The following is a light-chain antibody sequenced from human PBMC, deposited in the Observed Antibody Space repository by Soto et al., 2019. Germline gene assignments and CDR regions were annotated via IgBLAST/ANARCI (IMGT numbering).Light chain of an antibody. CDR1: SSNIGGNT. J-gene: IGLJ1*01. CDR2: SNN. V-gene: IGLV1-44*01. CDR3: AAWDDSLNGYV. Sequence: QSVLTQPPSASGTPWQRVTISCSVSSSNIGGNTVNWYQQLPGTAPKLLIYSNNQRPSGVPDRFSGSKSGTSASLAISGLQSEDEADYYCAAWDDSLNGYVFGTGTKVTVL.